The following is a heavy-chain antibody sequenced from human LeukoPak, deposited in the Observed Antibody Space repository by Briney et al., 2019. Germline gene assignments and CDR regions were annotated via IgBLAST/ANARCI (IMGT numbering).Heavy chain of an antibody. CDR3: ARDYYDSSGDAFDI. Sequence: PGGSLRLSCAASGFTFSSYSMNWVRQAPGKGPEWVSYISSSSSTIYYADSVKGRFTISRDNAKNSLYLQMNSLRAEDTAVYYGARDYYDSSGDAFDIWGQGTMVTVSS. CDR2: ISSSSSTI. V-gene: IGHV3-48*01. J-gene: IGHJ3*02. CDR1: GFTFSSYS. D-gene: IGHD3-22*01.